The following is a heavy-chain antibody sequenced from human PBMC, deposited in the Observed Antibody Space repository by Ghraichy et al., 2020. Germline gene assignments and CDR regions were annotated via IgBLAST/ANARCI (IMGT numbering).Heavy chain of an antibody. J-gene: IGHJ1*01. V-gene: IGHV3-23*01. CDR3: AKFARDWPNEYLQH. D-gene: IGHD3/OR15-3a*01. CDR1: GFTFRTYA. Sequence: GGSLRLSCAASGFTFRTYAMSWVRQALGKGLEWVSAITDNGGTTYDAESVKGRFTISRDNSKNTLFLQMNSLRGEDTAVYYCAKFARDWPNEYLQHWGQGLLVTVSS. CDR2: ITDNGGTT.